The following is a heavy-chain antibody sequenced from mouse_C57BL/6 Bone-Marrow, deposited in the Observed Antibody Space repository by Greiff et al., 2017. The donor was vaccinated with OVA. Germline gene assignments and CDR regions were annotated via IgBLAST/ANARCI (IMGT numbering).Heavy chain of an antibody. Sequence: VQLQQPGAELVKPGASVKLSCKASGYTFTSYWMHWVKQRPGQGLEWIGMIHPNSGSTNYNEKFKSKATLTVDKSSSTAYMQLSSLTSEDSAVYYCARRRLYGYDGEGFAYWGQGTLVTVSA. V-gene: IGHV1-64*01. CDR2: IHPNSGST. CDR3: ARRRLYGYDGEGFAY. CDR1: GYTFTSYW. J-gene: IGHJ3*01. D-gene: IGHD2-2*01.